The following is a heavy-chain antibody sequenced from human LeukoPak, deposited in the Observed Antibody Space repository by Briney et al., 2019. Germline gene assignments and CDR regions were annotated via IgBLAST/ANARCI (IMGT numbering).Heavy chain of an antibody. CDR2: IHYSGST. CDR1: GGSISSYY. CDR3: ARDAGYSSGWRDAFDI. D-gene: IGHD6-19*01. Sequence: SETLSLTCTVSGGSISSYYWSWIRQPPGKGLEWIGYIHYSGSTNYNPSLKSRVTISGDTSQNQFSLKLSSVTAADTAVYYCARDAGYSSGWRDAFDIWGQGTMVTVSS. J-gene: IGHJ3*02. V-gene: IGHV4-59*12.